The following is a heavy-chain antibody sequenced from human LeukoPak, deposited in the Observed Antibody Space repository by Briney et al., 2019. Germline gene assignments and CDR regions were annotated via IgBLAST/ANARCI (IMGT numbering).Heavy chain of an antibody. J-gene: IGHJ3*02. CDR2: ISSSGSTI. Sequence: GGSLRLSCAASGFTFSDYYMSWIRQAPGKGLEWVSYISSSGSTIYYADSVKGRFTISRDNAKNSLYLQMNSLRAEDTAVYYCARVADCTNGVCYTTDAFDIWGQGTMVTVSS. V-gene: IGHV3-11*04. CDR1: GFTFSDYY. CDR3: ARVADCTNGVCYTTDAFDI. D-gene: IGHD2-8*01.